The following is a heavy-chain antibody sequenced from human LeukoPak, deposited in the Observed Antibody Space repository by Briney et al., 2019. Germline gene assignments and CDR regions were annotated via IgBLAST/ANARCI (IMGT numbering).Heavy chain of an antibody. D-gene: IGHD3-9*01. CDR2: ISWDGGST. Sequence: GGSLRLSCAASGFTFSNAWMSWVRQAPGKGLEWVSLISWDGGSTYYADSVKGRFTISRDNSKNSLYLQMNSLRTEDTALYYCAKAQRYFDWLLLDYWGQGTLVTVSS. V-gene: IGHV3-43*01. CDR1: GFTFSNAW. J-gene: IGHJ4*02. CDR3: AKAQRYFDWLLLDY.